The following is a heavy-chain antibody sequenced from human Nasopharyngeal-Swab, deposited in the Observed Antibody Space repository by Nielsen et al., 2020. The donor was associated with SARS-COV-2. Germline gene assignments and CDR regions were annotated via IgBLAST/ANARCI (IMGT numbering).Heavy chain of an antibody. CDR1: GYTFTSYG. Sequence: ASVKVSCKASGYTFTSYGISWVRQAPGQGLEWMGWISAYNGNTNYAQKLQGRVTMTTDTSTSTAYMELRSLRSDDTAVYYCARDPPTTHTAKGGTYYYYGMDVWGQGTMVTVSS. J-gene: IGHJ6*02. CDR2: ISAYNGNT. CDR3: ARDPPTTHTAKGGTYYYYGMDV. V-gene: IGHV1-18*01. D-gene: IGHD5-18*01.